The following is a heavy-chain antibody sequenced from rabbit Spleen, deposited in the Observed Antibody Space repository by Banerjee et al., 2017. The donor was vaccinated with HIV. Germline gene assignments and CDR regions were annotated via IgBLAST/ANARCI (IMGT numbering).Heavy chain of an antibody. D-gene: IGHD4-1*01. Sequence: QEQLEESGGDLVKPEGSLTLTCTASGFSFSASYYMCWVRQAPGKGLEWIACIYGDSSGRTYYATWAKGQFIISKTSSTTVTLQMTSLTVADTATYFCARGTIAISLGEIMPGYFDLWGQGTLVTVS. J-gene: IGHJ4*01. CDR3: ARGTIAISLGEIMPGYFDL. V-gene: IGHV1S45*01. CDR2: IYGDSSGRT. CDR1: GFSFSASYY.